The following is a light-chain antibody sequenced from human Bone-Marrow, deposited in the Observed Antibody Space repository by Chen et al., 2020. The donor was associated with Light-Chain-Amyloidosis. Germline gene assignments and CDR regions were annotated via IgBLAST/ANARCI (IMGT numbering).Light chain of an antibody. CDR2: DDS. V-gene: IGLV3-21*02. CDR3: QVWDRSSDRPV. CDR1: NIGSTS. Sequence: SYVLTQPSSVSVAPAQTATNACGGNNIGSTSVTWYQQTPGQAPLLVVYDDSDRPSGIPERLSGSNSGNTATLTISRVEAGDEADYYCQVWDRSSDRPVFGGGTKLTVL. J-gene: IGLJ3*02.